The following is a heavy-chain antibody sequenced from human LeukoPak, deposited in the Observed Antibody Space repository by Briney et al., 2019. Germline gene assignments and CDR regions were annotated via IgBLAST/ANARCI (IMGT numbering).Heavy chain of an antibody. V-gene: IGHV3-30*18. J-gene: IGHJ4*02. CDR3: AKVHLEGASSLDQ. Sequence: GGSLRLSCAASGFTFSNYVMHWVRQAPGKRLEWVAAISYDGSNKYYADSVKGRFTISRDNSKNTLYLQMNSLRTEDTAVYYCAKVHLEGASSLDQWGQGTLVTVS. D-gene: IGHD1-26*01. CDR1: GFTFSNYV. CDR2: ISYDGSNK.